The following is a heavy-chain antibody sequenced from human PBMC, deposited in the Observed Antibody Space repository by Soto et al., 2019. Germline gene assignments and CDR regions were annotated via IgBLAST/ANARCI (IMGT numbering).Heavy chain of an antibody. Sequence: SVKVSCKASGGTFSSYAISWVRQAPGQGLEWMGGIIPIFGTANYAQKFQGRVTITADESTSTAYMELSSLRSEDTAVYYCARDPDIFGGKWFDPWGQGTLVTVSS. D-gene: IGHD3-3*02. CDR3: ARDPDIFGGKWFDP. CDR1: GGTFSSYA. CDR2: IIPIFGTA. V-gene: IGHV1-69*13. J-gene: IGHJ5*02.